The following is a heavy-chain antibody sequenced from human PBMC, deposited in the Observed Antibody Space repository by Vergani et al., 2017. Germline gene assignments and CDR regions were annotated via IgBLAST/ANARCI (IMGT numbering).Heavy chain of an antibody. CDR3: AGKPTGTTWYSVKYYFDF. CDR2: IYYSGST. Sequence: QVQLQESGPGLVKPSQTLSLTCSVSGGSISRNDYYWTWIRQPPGKGLEWLGYIYYSGSTYYNPSLKSRLTMSVDTSKNQFSLELSSVTASDTAMYYCAGKPTGTTWYSVKYYFDFRGQGTLVAVSS. CDR1: GGSISRNDYY. J-gene: IGHJ4*02. V-gene: IGHV4-30-4*08. D-gene: IGHD6-13*01.